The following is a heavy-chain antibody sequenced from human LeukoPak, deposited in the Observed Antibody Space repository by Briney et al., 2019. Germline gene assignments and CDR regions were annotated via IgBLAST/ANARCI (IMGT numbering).Heavy chain of an antibody. CDR3: AKRSPSSSGYDFDY. V-gene: IGHV3-23*01. Sequence: GGSLRLSCAASGFTFSGYAMSWVRQAPGKGLKWVSGIGGSGGSTYYADSVKGRFTISRDNSKNTLFLQMNSLRAEDTAVYYCAKRSPSSSGYDFDYWGQGTLVTVSS. J-gene: IGHJ4*02. D-gene: IGHD3-22*01. CDR1: GFTFSGYA. CDR2: IGGSGGST.